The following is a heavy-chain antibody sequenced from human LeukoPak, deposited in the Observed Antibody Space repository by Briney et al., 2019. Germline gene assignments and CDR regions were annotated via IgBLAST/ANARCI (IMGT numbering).Heavy chain of an antibody. V-gene: IGHV3-7*01. D-gene: IGHD2-2*01. J-gene: IGHJ5*02. Sequence: GGSLRLSCAASGSTFSSYWMSWVRQAPGKGQERVANIKQDGSEKYYVDSVKGRFTISRDNAKNSLYLQMNSLRAEDTAVYYCARDDCSSISCYHNWFDPWGQGTLVTVSS. CDR2: IKQDGSEK. CDR3: ARDDCSSISCYHNWFDP. CDR1: GSTFSSYW.